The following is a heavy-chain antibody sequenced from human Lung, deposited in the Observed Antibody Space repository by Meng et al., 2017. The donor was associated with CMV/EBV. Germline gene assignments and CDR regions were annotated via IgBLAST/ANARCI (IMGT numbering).Heavy chain of an antibody. CDR2: IYSGGRST. D-gene: IGHD2-2*02. CDR1: GFTFSDFA. J-gene: IGHJ4*02. Sequence: GESXKISXAASGFTFSDFAMSWVRQAPGKGLEWVSVIYSGGRSTSYADSVKGRFTISRDNSKNTLYLQMNRLRADDTAVYYCAKMYCGTTSCYIFDFWGLGTLVTVSS. CDR3: AKMYCGTTSCYIFDF. V-gene: IGHV3-23*03.